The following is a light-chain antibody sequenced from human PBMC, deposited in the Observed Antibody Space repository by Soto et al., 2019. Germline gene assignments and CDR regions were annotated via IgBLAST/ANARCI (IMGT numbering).Light chain of an antibody. CDR1: QSISSY. Sequence: DIQMTQSPSSLSASIGDRVTITCRARQSISSYLNWYQQKPGKDPKLLIYAASSLKSGVPSRFSGSGSGTDFTLTISSLQPEDFATYYCQQSYRTLGTFGQGTKVEIK. CDR2: AAS. J-gene: IGKJ1*01. V-gene: IGKV1-39*01. CDR3: QQSYRTLGT.